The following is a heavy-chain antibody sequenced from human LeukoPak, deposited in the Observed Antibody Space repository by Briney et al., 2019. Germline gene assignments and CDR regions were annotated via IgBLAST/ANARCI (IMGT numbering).Heavy chain of an antibody. CDR2: IYYSGST. D-gene: IGHD2-21*01. J-gene: IGHJ4*02. Sequence: PSETLSLTCTVSGGSIFSYYWSWIRQPPGKGLEWMGYIYYSGSTNYNPSLKSRVTISVDTSKNQFSLRVSSVTAVDTAVYYCARHLNNCGADCYIFDYWGQGTLVTVSS. V-gene: IGHV4-59*08. CDR3: ARHLNNCGADCYIFDY. CDR1: GGSIFSYY.